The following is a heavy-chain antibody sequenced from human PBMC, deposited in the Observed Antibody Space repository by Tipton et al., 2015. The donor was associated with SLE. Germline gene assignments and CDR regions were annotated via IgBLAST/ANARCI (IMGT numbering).Heavy chain of an antibody. CDR1: GGSISSSSYS. J-gene: IGHJ5*02. V-gene: IGHV4-39*07. D-gene: IGHD2-21*01. Sequence: TLSLTCTVSGGSISSSSYSWGWIRQPPGKGLEWIGSFYHSGSTNYNPPLKSRVTISVDTSKNQFSLKLSSVTAADTAVYYCARRASIRLRGWFDPWGQGTLVTVSS. CDR3: ARRASIRLRGWFDP. CDR2: FYHSGST.